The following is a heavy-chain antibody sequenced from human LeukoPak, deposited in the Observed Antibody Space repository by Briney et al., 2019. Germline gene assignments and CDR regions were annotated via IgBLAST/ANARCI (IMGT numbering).Heavy chain of an antibody. CDR2: INHSGST. D-gene: IGHD5-18*01. J-gene: IGHJ6*02. V-gene: IGHV4-34*01. CDR1: GGSFSGYY. Sequence: SETLSLTCAVYGGSFSGYYWSWIRQPPGKGLEWIGEINHSGSTNYNPSLKSRVTISVDTSKNQFSLKLSSVTAADTAVYYCAKLSVDTATIYYGMDVWGQGTTVTVSS. CDR3: AKLSVDTATIYYGMDV.